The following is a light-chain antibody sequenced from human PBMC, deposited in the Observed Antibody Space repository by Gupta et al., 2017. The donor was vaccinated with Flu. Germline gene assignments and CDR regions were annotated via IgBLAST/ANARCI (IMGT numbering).Light chain of an antibody. Sequence: EIVLTQSPDTLSLSPGDRATLSCWASQRISSTYVAWYRQRPGQAPRLLIFGGSNRASGIPDRFSGSWSGTNFTLTITGLEPDDFAVFYCQQYQTSPRSFGQGTKVE. J-gene: IGKJ1*01. V-gene: IGKV3-20*01. CDR2: GGS. CDR3: QQYQTSPRS. CDR1: QRISSTY.